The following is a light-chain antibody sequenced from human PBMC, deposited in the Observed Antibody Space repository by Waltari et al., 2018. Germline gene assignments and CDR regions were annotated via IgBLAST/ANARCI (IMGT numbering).Light chain of an antibody. J-gene: IGKJ1*01. CDR1: QSLVHSDGNTY. Sequence: DVVMTQSPLSLPVTLGQPASISCRSSQSLVHSDGNTYLNWFQQRPGQSPRRLIYRVSNRDSGVPDRFSGSGSGTDFTLKISRVEAEDVGIYYCMQDIHWPWTFGQGTRVESK. CDR3: MQDIHWPWT. V-gene: IGKV2-30*02. CDR2: RVS.